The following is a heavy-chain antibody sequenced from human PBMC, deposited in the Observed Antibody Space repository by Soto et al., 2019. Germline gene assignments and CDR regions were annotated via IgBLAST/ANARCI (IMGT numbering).Heavy chain of an antibody. CDR3: ARTFVDGMAGFGP. CDR2: ISSGGTYT. V-gene: IGHV3-74*01. D-gene: IGHD2-15*01. J-gene: IGHJ5*02. CDR1: GFTLSTYW. Sequence: PGGSLRLSCAASGFTLSTYWMHWVRQVPGKGLVWVSRISSGGTYTNYADSVKGRFTISRDSARSTLFLQMNYLTGEDTAVYYCARTFVDGMAGFGPWGQGTLVTVSS.